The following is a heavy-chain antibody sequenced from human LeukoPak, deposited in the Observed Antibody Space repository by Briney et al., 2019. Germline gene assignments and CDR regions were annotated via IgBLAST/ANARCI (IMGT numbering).Heavy chain of an antibody. Sequence: GGSLRLSCAASGFTSSSYAVSWVRQAPGKGLEWVSSISGSGGSTYSADSVKGRFTISRDNSKNTLFLQMNSLRAEDTAVYYCARRYYDTSGYYSLDYWGQGTLVTVSS. CDR3: ARRYYDTSGYYSLDY. J-gene: IGHJ4*02. V-gene: IGHV3-23*01. CDR2: ISGSGGST. CDR1: GFTSSSYA. D-gene: IGHD3-22*01.